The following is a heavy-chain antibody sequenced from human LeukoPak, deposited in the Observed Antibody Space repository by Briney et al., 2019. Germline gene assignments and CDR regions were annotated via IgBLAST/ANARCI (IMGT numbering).Heavy chain of an antibody. Sequence: GGPLRLSCAASGFTFCTYDMHWLRDAPGKGLEWGAVISYDGSNKYYADSVKGRFTISRDNSKNTLYLQMNSLRAEVTAVYYCASDTRIDYGDYGFSVDYWGQGTLVTVSS. CDR1: GFTFCTYD. D-gene: IGHD4-17*01. CDR3: ASDTRIDYGDYGFSVDY. V-gene: IGHV3-30*04. J-gene: IGHJ4*02. CDR2: ISYDGSNK.